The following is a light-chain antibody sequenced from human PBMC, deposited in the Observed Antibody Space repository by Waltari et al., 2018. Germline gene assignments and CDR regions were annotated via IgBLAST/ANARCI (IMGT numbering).Light chain of an antibody. CDR3: QQVNTYSWT. Sequence: DIHLTQSPSYLSASVGDRVNITCRASRGISSYLAWYQQKPGKAPKLLIYAASTLQSGVPLRFSGSGSGTEFTLTISSLQPEDFATYYCQQVNTYSWTFGQGTKVEIK. CDR2: AAS. V-gene: IGKV1-9*01. CDR1: RGISSY. J-gene: IGKJ1*01.